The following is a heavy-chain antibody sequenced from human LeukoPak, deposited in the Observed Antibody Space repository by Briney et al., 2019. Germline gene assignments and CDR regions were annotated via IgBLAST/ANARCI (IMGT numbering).Heavy chain of an antibody. J-gene: IGHJ6*02. V-gene: IGHV4-34*01. CDR3: ARGWYLYYYYGMDV. CDR1: GGSFSGYY. CDR2: INHSGST. D-gene: IGHD6-13*01. Sequence: SETLSLTCVVYGGSFSGYYWSWIRQPPGKGLEWIGEINHSGSTNYNPSLKSRVTISVDTSKNQFSLKLSSVTAADTAVYYCARGWYLYYYYGMDVWGQGTTVTVSS.